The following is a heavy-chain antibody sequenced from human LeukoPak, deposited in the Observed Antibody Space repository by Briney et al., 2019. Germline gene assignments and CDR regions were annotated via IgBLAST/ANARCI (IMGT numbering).Heavy chain of an antibody. CDR1: GFTFSSYA. D-gene: IGHD3-22*01. J-gene: IGHJ4*02. CDR3: AKDIRTMIVVVHDY. V-gene: IGHV3-23*01. Sequence: AESLRLSCAASGFTFSSYAMSWVRHAPGKGLQWVSAISGSGGSTYYADSVKGRFTISRDNSKNTLYLQMNSLRAEDTAVYYCAKDIRTMIVVVHDYWGQGTLVTVSS. CDR2: ISGSGGST.